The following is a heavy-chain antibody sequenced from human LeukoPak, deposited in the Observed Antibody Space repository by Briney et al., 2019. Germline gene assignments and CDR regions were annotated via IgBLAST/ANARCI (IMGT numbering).Heavy chain of an antibody. J-gene: IGHJ4*02. CDR2: INPGGSDT. V-gene: IGHV3-74*01. CDR3: ARESTVAGSYYFDY. Sequence: GGSLRLSCVASGFTFNGYWMHWVRQAPGKGPVWVSRINPGGSDTVYADSVKGRFTISRDNVNNTLYLQMSSLTADDTAVYYRARESTVAGSYYFDYWGQGTLATVAS. CDR1: GFTFNGYW. D-gene: IGHD6-19*01.